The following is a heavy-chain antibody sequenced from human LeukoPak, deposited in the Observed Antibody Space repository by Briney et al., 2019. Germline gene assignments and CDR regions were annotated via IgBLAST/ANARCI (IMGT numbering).Heavy chain of an antibody. Sequence: GGSLRLSCTASGFTFGDYAMSWVRQAPGKGLEWVGFIRSKAYGGTTEYAASVKGRFTISRDDSKSIAYLQMNSLKTEDTAVYYCTRDGSSIVVVPAAIWFDPWGQGTLVTVSS. CDR1: GFTFGDYA. CDR3: TRDGSSIVVVPAAIWFDP. D-gene: IGHD2-2*01. J-gene: IGHJ5*02. V-gene: IGHV3-49*04. CDR2: IRSKAYGGTT.